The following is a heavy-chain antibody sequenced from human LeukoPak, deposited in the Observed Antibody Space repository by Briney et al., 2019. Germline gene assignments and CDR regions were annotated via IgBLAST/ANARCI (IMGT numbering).Heavy chain of an antibody. CDR1: GYTFTSYA. V-gene: IGHV1-3*02. Sequence: ASVKVSCKASGYTFTSYAMHWVRQAPGQRLEWMGWSNAGNGNTKYSQEFQGRVTMTTDTSTSTAYMDLRSLRSDDTAVYYCARDTYYYDSSGYFRFDYWGQGTLVTVSS. D-gene: IGHD3-22*01. J-gene: IGHJ4*02. CDR3: ARDTYYYDSSGYFRFDY. CDR2: SNAGNGNT.